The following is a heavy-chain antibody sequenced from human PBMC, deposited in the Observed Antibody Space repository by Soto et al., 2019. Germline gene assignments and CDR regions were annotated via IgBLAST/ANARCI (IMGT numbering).Heavy chain of an antibody. J-gene: IGHJ4*02. V-gene: IGHV1-18*01. D-gene: IGHD5-12*01. Sequence: QVQLVQSGGEVKKPGASVTVSCKASGYTFINYHITWVRQAPGQGLEWMAWINTYNGMTDYAQKFQGRVTAYMELRILGSDDTAVYFCAKSPRGEMATDWGQGTLVTVSS. CDR3: AKSPRGEMATD. CDR2: INTYNGMT. CDR1: GYTFINYH.